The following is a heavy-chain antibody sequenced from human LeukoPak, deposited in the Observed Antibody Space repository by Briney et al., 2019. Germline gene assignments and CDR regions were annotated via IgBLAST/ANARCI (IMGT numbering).Heavy chain of an antibody. CDR1: GFTFSSYA. CDR2: ISGSGGST. J-gene: IGHJ5*02. D-gene: IGHD3-10*01. CDR3: ARASGRWFDP. Sequence: PGGSLRLSCAASGFTFSSYAMSWVRQAPGKGLAWVSAISGSGGSTYYADSVKGRFTISRDNSKNTLYLQMNSLRAEDTAVYYCARASGRWFDPWGQGTLVTVSS. V-gene: IGHV3-23*01.